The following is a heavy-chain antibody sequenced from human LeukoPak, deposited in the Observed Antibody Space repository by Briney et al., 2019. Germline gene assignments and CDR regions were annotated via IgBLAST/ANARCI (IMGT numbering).Heavy chain of an antibody. V-gene: IGHV4-61*08. D-gene: IGHD1-26*01. CDR2: IYYNGNT. CDR3: ARGRSNYYGMDV. Sequence: SETLSLTCTVSGGSVSSGGFYWTWIRRPPGKGLEWIGYIYYNGNTNYSPSLKSRVTMSVDTSKNLFSLKVSSVTAADTAVYYCARGRSNYYGMDVWGQGTTVTVSS. CDR1: GGSVSSGGFY. J-gene: IGHJ6*02.